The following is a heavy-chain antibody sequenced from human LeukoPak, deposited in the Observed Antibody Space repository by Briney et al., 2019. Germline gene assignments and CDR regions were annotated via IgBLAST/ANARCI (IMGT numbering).Heavy chain of an antibody. Sequence: SKTLSLTCTVSGDSINNYYWSWLRQLAGKGLERIGRIYTSGSTNYNPSLKSRVTLSIDTSKNQFSLKLSSVTAADTAVYYCARSRPSSGRYWFDPWGQGTLVTVSS. CDR3: ARSRPSSGRYWFDP. J-gene: IGHJ5*02. CDR2: IYTSGST. CDR1: GDSINNYY. D-gene: IGHD6-19*01. V-gene: IGHV4-4*07.